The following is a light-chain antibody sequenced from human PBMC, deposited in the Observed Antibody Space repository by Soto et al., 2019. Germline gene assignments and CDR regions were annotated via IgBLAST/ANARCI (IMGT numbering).Light chain of an antibody. Sequence: EIVLTHSPGTLSLSPGERATLSCRASQSVSRNYFAGYQHKPGQAPRLLIYDASSRATGIPDRFSGSGSGTDFTLTISRLEPEDFAVYYCQQYGSSPRTFGQGTRLEIK. CDR2: DAS. J-gene: IGKJ5*01. V-gene: IGKV3-20*01. CDR1: QSVSRNY. CDR3: QQYGSSPRT.